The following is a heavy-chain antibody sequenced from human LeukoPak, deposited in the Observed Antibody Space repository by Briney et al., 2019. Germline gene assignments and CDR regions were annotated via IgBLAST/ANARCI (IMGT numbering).Heavy chain of an antibody. J-gene: IGHJ6*02. CDR3: ARGQQLPTTYYYFGMDV. CDR2: MYHSGTT. D-gene: IGHD6-13*01. V-gene: IGHV4-30-2*01. Sequence: SETLSLTCAVSGGSIISGDYSWNWVRQPPGKGLEWIGYMYHSGTTYYNPSLKSRVTISIDRSKNQFSLKLTSVTAADTAVYYCARGQQLPTTYYYFGMDVWGQGTAVTVSS. CDR1: GGSIISGDYS.